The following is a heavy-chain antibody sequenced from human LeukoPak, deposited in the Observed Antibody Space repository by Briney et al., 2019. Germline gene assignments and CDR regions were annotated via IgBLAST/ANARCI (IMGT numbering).Heavy chain of an antibody. V-gene: IGHV1-2*02. CDR1: GYTFTGYY. D-gene: IGHD6-19*01. CDR2: INPNSGGT. J-gene: IGHJ4*02. CDR3: ARGVAVAGTSVKHFDY. Sequence: GASVKVSCKASGYTFTGYYMLWVRQAPGQGLEWMGWINPNSGGTNYAQKFQGRVTMTRDTSISTAYMELSRLRSDDTAVYYCARGVAVAGTSVKHFDYWGQGTLVTVSS.